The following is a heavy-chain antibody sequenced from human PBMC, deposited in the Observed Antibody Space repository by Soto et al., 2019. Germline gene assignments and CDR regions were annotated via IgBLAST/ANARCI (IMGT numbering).Heavy chain of an antibody. CDR3: AKALYSYGCFDY. CDR2: ISWDGGST. D-gene: IGHD5-18*01. CDR1: GFTFDDYT. Sequence: LSCSASGFTFDDYTMHWVRQAPGKVLEWVSLISWDGGSTYYADSVKGRFTISRDNSKNSLYLQMNSLRTEDTALYYCAKALYSYGCFDYWGQGTLVTVSS. V-gene: IGHV3-43*01. J-gene: IGHJ4*02.